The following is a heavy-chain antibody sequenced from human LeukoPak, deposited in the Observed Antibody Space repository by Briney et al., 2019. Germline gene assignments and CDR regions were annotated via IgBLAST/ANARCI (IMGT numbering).Heavy chain of an antibody. CDR3: ATMYSSSSIWFDP. CDR2: INHSGST. D-gene: IGHD6-6*01. V-gene: IGHV4-34*01. Sequence: SETLSLTCAVYSGSFSGYYWSWIRQPPGKGLEWIGEINHSGSTNYNPSLKSRVTISVDTSKNQFSLKLSSVTAADTAVYYCATMYSSSSIWFDPWGQGTLVTVSS. CDR1: SGSFSGYY. J-gene: IGHJ5*02.